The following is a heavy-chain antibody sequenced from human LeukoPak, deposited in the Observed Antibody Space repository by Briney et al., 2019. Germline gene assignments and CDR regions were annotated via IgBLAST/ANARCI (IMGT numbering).Heavy chain of an antibody. J-gene: IGHJ4*02. D-gene: IGHD3-22*01. CDR2: IYYTGST. Sequence: SETLSLTCTVSGGSVSDYYWSWIRQSPGKGLEWIGYIYYTGSTSYNPSLRSRVTMSADTSKNQFSLKLSSVTAADTAVYYCARGGYDSSEPDYWGQGTLVTVSS. CDR1: GGSVSDYY. CDR3: ARGGYDSSEPDY. V-gene: IGHV4-59*02.